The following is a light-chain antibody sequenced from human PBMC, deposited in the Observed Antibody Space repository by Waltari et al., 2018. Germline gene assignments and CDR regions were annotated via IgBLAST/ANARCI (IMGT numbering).Light chain of an antibody. Sequence: SYVLTQPPSVSVAPGESARITCGGNNIGTKSVHWYQQKPGQAPVLVIYSDSDRPSWRPERFSGANSGNTATLTISRVEAGDEADYYCQVWEISRDHYVFGSGTEVTVL. CDR2: SDS. V-gene: IGLV3-21*01. CDR3: QVWEISRDHYV. J-gene: IGLJ1*01. CDR1: NIGTKS.